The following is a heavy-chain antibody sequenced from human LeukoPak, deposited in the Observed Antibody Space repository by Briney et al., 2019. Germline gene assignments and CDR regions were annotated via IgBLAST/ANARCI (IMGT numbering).Heavy chain of an antibody. CDR3: ARGSYGGNSDY. Sequence: SVKVSCKASGYTFTGYYMHWVRQAPGQGLEWMGGINPIFGTANYAQKFQGRVTITADESTSTAYMELSSLRSEDTAVYYCARGSYGGNSDYWGQGTLVTVSS. CDR2: INPIFGTA. J-gene: IGHJ4*02. V-gene: IGHV1-69*13. D-gene: IGHD4-23*01. CDR1: GYTFTGYY.